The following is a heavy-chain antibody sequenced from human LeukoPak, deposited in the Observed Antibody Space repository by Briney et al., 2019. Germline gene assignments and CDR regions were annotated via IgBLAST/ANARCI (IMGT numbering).Heavy chain of an antibody. D-gene: IGHD4-17*01. V-gene: IGHV3-15*01. Sequence: GGSLRLSCAASGFTVSSNYMSWVRQAPGKGLEWVGRIRSKTDGGTTDYAAPVKGRSTISRDDSKNTLYLQMNSLKTEDTAVYYCTTLFHDYGDYTFDYWGQGTLVTVSS. J-gene: IGHJ4*02. CDR2: IRSKTDGGTT. CDR3: TTLFHDYGDYTFDY. CDR1: GFTVSSNY.